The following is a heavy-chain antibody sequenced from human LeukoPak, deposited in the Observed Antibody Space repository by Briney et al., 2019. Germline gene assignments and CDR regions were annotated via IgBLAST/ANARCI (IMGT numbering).Heavy chain of an antibody. CDR1: GFTFSSYT. J-gene: IGHJ5*02. CDR3: AKVRECGGGSCYDWFGP. D-gene: IGHD2-15*01. V-gene: IGHV3-23*01. CDR2: IRGSGGST. Sequence: GGSLRLSCAASGFTFSSYTMTWVRQTPGKGLEWVSSIRGSGGSTYYAGSVKGRFTISRDNSKNTLYLQMNSLRAEDTAVYYCAKVRECGGGSCYDWFGPWGQGTLVTVSS.